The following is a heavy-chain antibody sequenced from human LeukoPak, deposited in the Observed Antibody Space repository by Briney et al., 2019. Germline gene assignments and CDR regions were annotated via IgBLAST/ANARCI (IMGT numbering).Heavy chain of an antibody. V-gene: IGHV1-2*02. Sequence: GASVKVSCKASGYTFTGYYMHCVRQAPGQGLEWMGWINPNSGGTNYAQKFQGRVTMTRDTSISTAYMELSRLRSDDTAVYYCARDGVGYYDSSGYYYFQHWGQGTLVTVSS. CDR1: GYTFTGYY. CDR2: INPNSGGT. D-gene: IGHD3-22*01. J-gene: IGHJ1*01. CDR3: ARDGVGYYDSSGYYYFQH.